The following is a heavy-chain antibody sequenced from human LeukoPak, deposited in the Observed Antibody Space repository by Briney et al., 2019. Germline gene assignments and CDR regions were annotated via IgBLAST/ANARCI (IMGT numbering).Heavy chain of an antibody. D-gene: IGHD3-10*01. V-gene: IGHV3-49*04. J-gene: IGHJ4*02. CDR2: IRSKDYDGTA. CDR1: GFTFGEYA. CDR3: TRDERRTDWVSGRIEHHYYFGC. Sequence: GGSLRLSCTTSGFTFGEYAMSWVRRAPGKGPEWVSFIRSKDYDGTADYAASVKGRFTMSRDDSKSIAYLHMNRLKTEDTAVYYCTRDERRTDWVSGRIEHHYYFGCWGQGTLVTVSS.